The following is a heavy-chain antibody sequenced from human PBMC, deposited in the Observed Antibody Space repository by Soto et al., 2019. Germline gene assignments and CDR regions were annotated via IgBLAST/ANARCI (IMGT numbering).Heavy chain of an antibody. CDR1: GFTFSSYS. D-gene: IGHD3-22*01. CDR3: VRATYFSDSSGYTRCFDY. CDR2: FRSGGDDGTT. Sequence: GGSLRLSCAASGFTFSSYSMSWVRQAPGKGLEWVSGFRSGGDDGTTHYADSVKGRFTISRDNSKNTLLLQMDSLRAEDTAVYYCVRATYFSDSSGYTRCFDYWGQGTLVTVSS. J-gene: IGHJ4*02. V-gene: IGHV3-23*01.